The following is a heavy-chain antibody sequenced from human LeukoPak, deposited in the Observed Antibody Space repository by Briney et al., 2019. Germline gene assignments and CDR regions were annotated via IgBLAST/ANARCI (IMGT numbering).Heavy chain of an antibody. J-gene: IGHJ5*02. CDR1: GGSISSYY. CDR2: IYYSGST. V-gene: IGHV4-59*08. D-gene: IGHD2-2*01. Sequence: SETLSLTCTVSGGSISSYYWSWIRQPPGKGLEWIGYIYYSGSTNYNPSLKSRVTISVDTPKNQFSLKLSSVTAADTAVYYCARWDGYCSSTSCQTGFDPWGQGALVTVSS. CDR3: ARWDGYCSSTSCQTGFDP.